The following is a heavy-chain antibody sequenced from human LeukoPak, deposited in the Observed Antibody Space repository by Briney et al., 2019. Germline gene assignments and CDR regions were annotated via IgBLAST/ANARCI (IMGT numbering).Heavy chain of an antibody. CDR3: ARADSPITMIVVVSAFDI. CDR2: ISSSSSYI. D-gene: IGHD3-22*01. CDR1: GFTFSSYS. Sequence: TGGSLRLSCAASGFTFSSYSMNWVRQTPGKGLEWVSSISSSSSYIYYADSVKGRFTISRDNAKNSLYLQMNSLRAEDTAVYYCARADSPITMIVVVSAFDIWGLGTMVTVSS. V-gene: IGHV3-21*01. J-gene: IGHJ3*02.